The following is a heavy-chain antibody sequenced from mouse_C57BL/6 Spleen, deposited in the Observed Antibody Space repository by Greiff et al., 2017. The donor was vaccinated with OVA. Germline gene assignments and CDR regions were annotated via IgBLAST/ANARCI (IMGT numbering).Heavy chain of an antibody. D-gene: IGHD2-5*01. Sequence: QVQLQHPGAELVRPGSSVKLSCKASGYTFTSYWMHWVKQRPIQGLEWIGNIDPSDSETHYNQKFKDKATLTVDKSSSTAYMQLSSLTSEDSAVYYCARPAYYSNYDWYFDVWGTGTTVTVSS. CDR2: IDPSDSET. J-gene: IGHJ1*03. V-gene: IGHV1-52*01. CDR1: GYTFTSYW. CDR3: ARPAYYSNYDWYFDV.